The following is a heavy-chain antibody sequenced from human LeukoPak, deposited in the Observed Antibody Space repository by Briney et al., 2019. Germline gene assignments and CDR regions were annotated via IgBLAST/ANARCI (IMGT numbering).Heavy chain of an antibody. CDR2: INHSGST. CDR1: GGSFSGYY. J-gene: IGHJ4*02. CDR3: ARVRGGVFDY. V-gene: IGHV4-34*01. Sequence: SETLSLTCAVYGGSFSGYYWSWIRQPPGKGLEWIGEINHSGSTNYNPSLKSRVTISVDTSKNQSSLKLSSVTAADTAVYYCARVRGGVFDYWGQGTLVTVSS.